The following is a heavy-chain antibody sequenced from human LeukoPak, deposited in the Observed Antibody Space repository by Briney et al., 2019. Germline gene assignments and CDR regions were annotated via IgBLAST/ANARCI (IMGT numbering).Heavy chain of an antibody. J-gene: IGHJ4*02. Sequence: GGSLRLSCAASGFTFSSYWMNWARQAPGRGLEWVSVIYSGGRTYYADSVKGRFTISRDNSRNTLYLQMNSLRAEDTAVYYCARGKEYYYDSSGYYYFDYWGQGTLVIVSS. CDR1: GFTFSSYW. D-gene: IGHD3-22*01. CDR3: ARGKEYYYDSSGYYYFDY. CDR2: IYSGGRT. V-gene: IGHV3-53*01.